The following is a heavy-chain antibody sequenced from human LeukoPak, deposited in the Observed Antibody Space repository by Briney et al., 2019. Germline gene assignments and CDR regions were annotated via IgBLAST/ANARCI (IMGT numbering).Heavy chain of an antibody. J-gene: IGHJ4*02. CDR1: GGSISSYY. CDR2: IYYSGGT. D-gene: IGHD3-10*01. CDR3: ATYPFRGATHYFDY. Sequence: SETLSLTCTVSGGSISSYYWSWIRQPPGKGLEWIAYIYYSGGTNYNPSLKSRVTISVDPSKNQFSLKLSSVTAADTAVYYCATYPFRGATHYFDYWGQGILVTVSS. V-gene: IGHV4-59*01.